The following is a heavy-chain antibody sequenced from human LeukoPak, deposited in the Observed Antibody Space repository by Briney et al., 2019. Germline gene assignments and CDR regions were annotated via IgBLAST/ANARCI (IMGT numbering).Heavy chain of an antibody. D-gene: IGHD4-17*01. V-gene: IGHV4-61*02. Sequence: SETLSLTCTVSGGSISSGSYYWSRIRQPAGKGLEWIGRIYTSGSTNYNPSLKSRVTISVDTSKNQFSLKLTSVTAADTAVYYCAKVGAYGDYARHDYWGQGTLVTVSS. CDR3: AKVGAYGDYARHDY. CDR2: IYTSGST. J-gene: IGHJ4*02. CDR1: GGSISSGSYY.